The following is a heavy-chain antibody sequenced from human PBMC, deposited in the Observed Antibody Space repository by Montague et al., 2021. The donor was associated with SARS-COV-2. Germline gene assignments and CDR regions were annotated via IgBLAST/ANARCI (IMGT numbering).Heavy chain of an antibody. CDR2: SYYSGSA. CDR3: AQLRTFCFDY. J-gene: IGHJ4*02. Sequence: SETLSLTCTVSGGSISTYYWSWIRQPPGQGLEWIGYSYYSGSANYNPSLKSRVPISVDTSKNQFSLKLSAVTAADTAVYYCAQLRTFCFDYWGQGTLVTVSS. V-gene: IGHV4-59*08. CDR1: GGSISTYY. D-gene: IGHD5-24*01.